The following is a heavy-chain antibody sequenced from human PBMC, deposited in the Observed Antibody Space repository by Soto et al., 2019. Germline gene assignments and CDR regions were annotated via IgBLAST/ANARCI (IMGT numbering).Heavy chain of an antibody. CDR3: ARGRAEMATIFFDY. D-gene: IGHD5-12*01. CDR1: ELTFSSYW. CDR2: IKQDGSEK. Sequence: GGSVILSCAASELTFSSYWMSWVRQAQGKGLEWVANIKQDGSEKYYVDSVKGRFTISRDNAKNSLYLQMNSLRAEDTAVYYCARGRAEMATIFFDYWGQGTLVTVSS. J-gene: IGHJ4*02. V-gene: IGHV3-7*03.